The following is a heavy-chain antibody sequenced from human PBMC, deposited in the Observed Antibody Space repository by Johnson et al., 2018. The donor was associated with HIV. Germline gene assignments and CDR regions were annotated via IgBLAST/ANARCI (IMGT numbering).Heavy chain of an antibody. J-gene: IGHJ3*02. CDR2: IKSDGSST. V-gene: IGHV3-74*02. D-gene: IGHD6-19*01. CDR1: GFTLRNYW. Sequence: VQLVESGGGLVQPGGSLRLSCAASGFTLRNYWVNWVRQLPGKGLVWVSRIKSDGSSTSYADSVKGRFTISRDNAKNTLYLQMNSLRAEDTAVYYCASFGLAVAADAFDIWGQGTMVTVSS. CDR3: ASFGLAVAADAFDI.